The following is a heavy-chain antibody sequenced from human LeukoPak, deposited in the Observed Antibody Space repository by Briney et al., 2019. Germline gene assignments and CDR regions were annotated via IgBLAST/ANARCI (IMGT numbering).Heavy chain of an antibody. Sequence: GGSLRLSCAASGFTFSSYSMNWVRQAPGKGLEWVSSISSSSSCIYYADSVKGRFTISRDNAKNSLYLRMNSLRAEDTAVYYCARGSKVTHVWGQGTTVTVSS. D-gene: IGHD2-21*02. V-gene: IGHV3-21*01. J-gene: IGHJ6*02. CDR3: ARGSKVTHV. CDR1: GFTFSSYS. CDR2: ISSSSSCI.